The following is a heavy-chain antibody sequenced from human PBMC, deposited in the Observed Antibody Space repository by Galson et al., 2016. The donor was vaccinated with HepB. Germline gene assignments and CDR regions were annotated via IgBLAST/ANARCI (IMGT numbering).Heavy chain of an antibody. J-gene: IGHJ4*02. CDR3: ARVDLAPGSYSSSAMGYYFEY. CDR2: ISGTISNI. V-gene: IGHV3-21*06. CDR1: GFTFGDYA. D-gene: IGHD5-12*01. Sequence: SLRLSCAASGFTFGDYAMSWFRQAPGKGLEWVASISGTISNIDYADSVKGRFTLSRDNVENSLYLQMASLTVGDTAVYYCARVDLAPGSYSSSAMGYYFEYWGQGTRVTVSS.